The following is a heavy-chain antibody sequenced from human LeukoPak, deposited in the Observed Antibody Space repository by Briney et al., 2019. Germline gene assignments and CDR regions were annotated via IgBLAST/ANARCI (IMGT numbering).Heavy chain of an antibody. CDR3: ARDVGSLYDFWSGYIDY. V-gene: IGHV1-18*01. D-gene: IGHD3-3*01. Sequence: ASVKVSCKASGYTFTNYGISWVRQAPGQGLEWMGWISVYNGNTNYAQKLQGRVIMTTDTSTSTAYMELRSLRSDDTAVYYCARDVGSLYDFWSGYIDYWGQGTLVTVSS. CDR2: ISVYNGNT. J-gene: IGHJ4*02. CDR1: GYTFTNYG.